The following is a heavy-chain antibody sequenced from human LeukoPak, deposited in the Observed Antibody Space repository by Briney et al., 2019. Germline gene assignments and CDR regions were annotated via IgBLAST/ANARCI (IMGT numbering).Heavy chain of an antibody. J-gene: IGHJ4*02. D-gene: IGHD6-6*01. CDR2: IYHSGST. V-gene: IGHV4-59*12. CDR3: ARGGAARSFDY. CDR1: GGSISSYY. Sequence: SETLSLTCTVSGGSISSYYWSWIRQPPGKGLEWIGYIYHSGSTYYNPSLKSRVTISVDRSKNQFSLKLSSVTAADTAVYYCARGGAARSFDYWGQGTLVTVSS.